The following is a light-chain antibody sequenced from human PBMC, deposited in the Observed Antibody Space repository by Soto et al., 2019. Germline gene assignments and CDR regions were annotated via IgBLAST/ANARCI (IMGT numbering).Light chain of an antibody. CDR2: DAV. V-gene: IGKV3-20*01. CDR1: RPVVRQY. CDR3: QQHGSSPT. J-gene: IGKJ3*01. Sequence: IVLTQSPDALSLSPGERVSLSCRASRPVVRQYIAWYHQKPGQAPRLLIHDAVSRATGIPDRFSGSGSGYGTDFTLFISILEREDCGVYYCQQHGSSPTVGPGTKVEVK.